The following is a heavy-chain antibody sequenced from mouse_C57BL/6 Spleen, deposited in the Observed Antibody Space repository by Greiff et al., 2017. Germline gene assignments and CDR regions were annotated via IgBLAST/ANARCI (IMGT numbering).Heavy chain of an antibody. CDR3: ARSYYYGNHGGYFDV. CDR2: IDPSDSET. D-gene: IGHD2-1*01. V-gene: IGHV1-52*01. Sequence: QVQLQQPGAELVRPGSSVKLSCKASGYTFTSYWMHWVKQRPIQGLEWIGNIDPSDSETHYNQKFKDKATLTVDKSSSTAYLQLSSLTSEDSAVYYWARSYYYGNHGGYFDVWGTGTTVTVSS. CDR1: GYTFTSYW. J-gene: IGHJ1*03.